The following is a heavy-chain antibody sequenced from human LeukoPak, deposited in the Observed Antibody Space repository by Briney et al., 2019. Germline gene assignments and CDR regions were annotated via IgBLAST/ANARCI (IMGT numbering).Heavy chain of an antibody. CDR2: TSSSGDTI. D-gene: IGHD4-17*01. V-gene: IGHV3-11*01. CDR3: ARDRPWGYGDYEDVGNYYYGMDV. CDR1: GFPFSDYY. Sequence: GGSLRLSCAASGFPFSDYYMSWIRQAPGKGLEWVSYTSSSGDTIYYADPVKGRFTISRDNAKNSLYLQMNSLRAEDTAVYYCARDRPWGYGDYEDVGNYYYGMDVWGQGTTVTVSS. J-gene: IGHJ6*02.